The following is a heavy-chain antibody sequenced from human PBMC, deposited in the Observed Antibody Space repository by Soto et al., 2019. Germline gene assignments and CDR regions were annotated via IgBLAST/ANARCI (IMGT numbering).Heavy chain of an antibody. J-gene: IGHJ6*02. CDR2: IIPIFGTA. D-gene: IGHD5-18*01. V-gene: IGHV1-69*06. Sequence: GASVKVSCKASGDTFSSYATSWVRQAPGQGLEWMGGIIPIFGTANYAQKFQGRVTMTADKSTSTAYMELSSLRSEDTAVYYCARPRVSGRYYYGMDVWGQGTRVTFSS. CDR3: ARPRVSGRYYYGMDV. CDR1: GDTFSSYA.